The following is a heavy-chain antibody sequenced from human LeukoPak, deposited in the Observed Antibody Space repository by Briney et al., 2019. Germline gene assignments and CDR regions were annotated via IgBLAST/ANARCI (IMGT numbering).Heavy chain of an antibody. Sequence: SVKVSCKASGGTFSSYTVSWVRQAPGQGLEWMGRIIPILGIANYAQKFQGRVTITADKSTSTAYMELSSLRSEDTAVYYCARMSSGSYFGRYYYYGMDVWGQGTTVTVSS. V-gene: IGHV1-69*02. D-gene: IGHD3-10*01. J-gene: IGHJ6*02. CDR3: ARMSSGSYFGRYYYYGMDV. CDR1: GGTFSSYT. CDR2: IIPILGIA.